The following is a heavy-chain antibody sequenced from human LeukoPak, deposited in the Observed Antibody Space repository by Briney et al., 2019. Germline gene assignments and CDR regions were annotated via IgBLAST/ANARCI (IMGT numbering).Heavy chain of an antibody. J-gene: IGHJ3*01. D-gene: IGHD3-22*01. V-gene: IGHV3-66*01. CDR1: GLAVTNNY. CDR3: ARGTSTGYYRTEAFDL. CDR2: IYSGGRT. Sequence: GGSLRLSCAASGLAVTNNYMTWVRQAPGKGLEWVSVIYSGGRTSYAASVKGRFTVSRDNAKNTVYLQVNGLKVDDTAVYYCARGTSTGYYRTEAFDLWGQGTLVPVSS.